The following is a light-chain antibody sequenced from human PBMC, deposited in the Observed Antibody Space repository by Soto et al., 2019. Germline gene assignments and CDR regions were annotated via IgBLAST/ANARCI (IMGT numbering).Light chain of an antibody. Sequence: DIQLTQSPSFLSASVGDRVTITCRASQGISNYLAWYQQKPGKAPKLLIYAASTLQSGVPSRFSGSGSGTEFTLTISSLQPEDFATYYCQQLNSYPPALTFGGGTKVDIK. CDR3: QQLNSYPPALT. CDR2: AAS. V-gene: IGKV1-9*01. J-gene: IGKJ4*01. CDR1: QGISNY.